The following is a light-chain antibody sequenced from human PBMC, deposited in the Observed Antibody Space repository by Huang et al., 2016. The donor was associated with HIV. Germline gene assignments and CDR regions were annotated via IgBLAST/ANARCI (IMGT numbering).Light chain of an antibody. CDR2: AAA. CDR3: QQSYSTIYT. J-gene: IGKJ2*01. CDR1: QTISNY. Sequence: DIQMTQSPSALSASIGDRVTITCRASQTISNYLNLYRQKPGKAPELLIYAAATLHGGVPCRFSGSGSGTDFTLTINSLQSEDYATYYCQQSYSTIYTFGQGTRLEMK. V-gene: IGKV1-39*01.